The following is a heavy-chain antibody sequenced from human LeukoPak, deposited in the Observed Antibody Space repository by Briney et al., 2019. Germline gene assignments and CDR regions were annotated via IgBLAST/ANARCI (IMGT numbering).Heavy chain of an antibody. V-gene: IGHV4-34*01. CDR1: GGSFSGYY. Sequence: SETLSLTRAVYGGSFSGYYWSWIRQPPGKGLEWIGEINHSGSTNYNPSLKSRVTISVDTSKNQFSLKLSSVTAADTAVYYCARGRTYGYSSSRVYYFDYWGQGTLVTVSS. CDR2: INHSGST. CDR3: ARGRTYGYSSSRVYYFDY. J-gene: IGHJ4*02. D-gene: IGHD6-6*01.